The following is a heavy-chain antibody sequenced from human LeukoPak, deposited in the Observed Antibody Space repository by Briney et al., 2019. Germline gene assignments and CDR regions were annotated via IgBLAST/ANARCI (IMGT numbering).Heavy chain of an antibody. Sequence: GGSPRLSCAASGFTFDDYALHWVWQAPGKGLEWVSGISWNSGSIGYADSVKGRFTISRDNAKNSLYLQMNSLRAEDTALYYCAKDMSASGRPKYYFDYWGQGTLVTVSS. CDR3: AKDMSASGRPKYYFDY. D-gene: IGHD1-26*01. CDR1: GFTFDDYA. CDR2: ISWNSGSI. J-gene: IGHJ4*02. V-gene: IGHV3-9*01.